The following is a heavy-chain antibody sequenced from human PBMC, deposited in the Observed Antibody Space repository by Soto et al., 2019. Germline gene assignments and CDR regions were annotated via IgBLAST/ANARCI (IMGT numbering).Heavy chain of an antibody. Sequence: EVQLVESGGGLVKPGGSLRLSCAASGFTFTNAWINWVRQAPGKGLEWVGRIKSKTDGGTTDYAERVKGRFDISRDHSNNMVYLQMNSLKIEDTAIYYCTTDSYSTIIIVRFDYWGHGTLVTVSP. V-gene: IGHV3-15*07. J-gene: IGHJ4*01. D-gene: IGHD2-8*01. CDR1: GFTFTNAW. CDR3: TTDSYSTIIIVRFDY. CDR2: IKSKTDGGTT.